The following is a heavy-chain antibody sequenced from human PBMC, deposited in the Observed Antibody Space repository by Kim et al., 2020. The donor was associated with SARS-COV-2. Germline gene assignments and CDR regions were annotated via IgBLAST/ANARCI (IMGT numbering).Heavy chain of an antibody. CDR3: GNARFTARVVCDC. D-gene: IGHD3-16*02. CDR2: ISCVCVRT. J-gene: IGHJ1*01. CDR1: GFTFSSFD. Sequence: GGSLRLSCAASGFTFSSFDMSLLRKAPGKGLDWVSAISCVCVRTHYADSLKGRFTISSDNSSNTLYLHMDTLSAYDTAIYYCGNARFTARVVCDCWGQGT. V-gene: IGHV3-23*01.